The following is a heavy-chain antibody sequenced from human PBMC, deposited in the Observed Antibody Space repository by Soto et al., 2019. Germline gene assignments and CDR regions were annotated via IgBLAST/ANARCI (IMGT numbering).Heavy chain of an antibody. CDR1: GGSFSGYY. CDR2: INHSGST. V-gene: IGHV4-34*01. J-gene: IGHJ4*02. D-gene: IGHD3-22*01. Sequence: PETLSLTWAVYGGSFSGYYWSWIRQPPGKGLEWIGEINHSGSTNYNPSLKSRVTISVDTSKNQFSLKLSSVTAADTAVYYWARVGYYYDSIGDDWGQGTLVTVSS. CDR3: ARVGYYYDSIGDD.